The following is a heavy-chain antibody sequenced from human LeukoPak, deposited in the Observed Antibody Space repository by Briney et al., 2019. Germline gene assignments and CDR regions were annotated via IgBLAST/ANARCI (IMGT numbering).Heavy chain of an antibody. CDR3: ARHRESGNYGFDY. CDR2: IYYSGST. J-gene: IGHJ4*02. CDR1: GGSISSYY. V-gene: IGHV4-59*01. Sequence: SETLSLTCTVSGGSISSYYWSWIRQPPGKGLEWIGYIYYSGSTNYHPSLKSRVTISVDTSKNQFSLKLNSLTAADTAVYYCARHRESGNYGFDYWGQGTLVTVSP. D-gene: IGHD1-26*01.